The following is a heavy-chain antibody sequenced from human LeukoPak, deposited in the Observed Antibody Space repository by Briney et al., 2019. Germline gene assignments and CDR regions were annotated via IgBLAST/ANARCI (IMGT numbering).Heavy chain of an antibody. CDR1: GGSISSYY. CDR2: IYTSGST. D-gene: IGHD4-23*01. Sequence: SETLSLTCTVSGGSISSYYWSWIRQPAGKGLEWIGRIYTSGSTNYNPSLKSRVTMSVDTSKNQFSLKLSSVTAADTAVYYCARGSEVVTPHDAFDIWGQGTIVTVSS. V-gene: IGHV4-4*07. CDR3: ARGSEVVTPHDAFDI. J-gene: IGHJ3*02.